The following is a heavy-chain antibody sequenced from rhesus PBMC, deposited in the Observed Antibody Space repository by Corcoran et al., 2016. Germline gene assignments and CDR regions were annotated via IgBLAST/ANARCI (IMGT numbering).Heavy chain of an antibody. V-gene: IGHV3S5*01. CDR3: ARTPLTGGTYYFDC. D-gene: IGHD7-45*01. J-gene: IGHJ4*01. CDR2: INSGGGST. Sequence: EVQLVETGGGLVQPGGSLKLSCAASGFTFSSYGMSWVRQAPGKGLEWVSAINSGGGSTCYADYLKGRFTISRDNAKNTLSLQMNSLRAEDTAVYYCARTPLTGGTYYFDCWGQGVLVTVSS. CDR1: GFTFSSYG.